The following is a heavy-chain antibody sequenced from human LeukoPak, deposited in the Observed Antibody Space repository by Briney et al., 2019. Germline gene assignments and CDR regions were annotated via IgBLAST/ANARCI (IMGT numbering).Heavy chain of an antibody. CDR2: MNPNSGNT. CDR3: ARRGYNWNDLYYYYGMDV. V-gene: IGHV1-8*01. CDR1: GYTFTSYD. J-gene: IGHJ6*02. Sequence: GASVKVPCKASGYTFTSYDINGVRQATGQGLEWMGWMNPNSGNTGYAQKFQGRVTMTRNTSISTAYMELSSLRSEDTAVYYCARRGYNWNDLYYYYGMDVWGQGTTVTVSS. D-gene: IGHD1-1*01.